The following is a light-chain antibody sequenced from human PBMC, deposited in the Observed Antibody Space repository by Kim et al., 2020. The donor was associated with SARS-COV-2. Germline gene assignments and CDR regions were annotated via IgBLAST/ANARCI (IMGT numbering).Light chain of an antibody. CDR3: NSRDSRGNHWV. V-gene: IGLV3-19*01. J-gene: IGLJ3*02. CDR1: SLRSYY. CDR2: GKN. Sequence: AWGQTVRITCQGDSLRSYYASWYQQKPGQAPVLVIYGKNNRPSGIPDRFSGSSSGNTASLTITGAQAEDEADYYCNSRDSRGNHWVFGGGTQLTVL.